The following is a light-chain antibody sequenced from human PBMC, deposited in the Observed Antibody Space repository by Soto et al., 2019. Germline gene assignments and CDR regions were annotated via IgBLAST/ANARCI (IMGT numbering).Light chain of an antibody. V-gene: IGLV3-1*01. CDR2: QDS. CDR3: QAWDTGRHV. Sequence: SYELTQPPSVSVSPGQTASISCSGDKLGDKYACWYQQKPGQSPVLVIYQDSKRPSGIPERFSGSNSGNTATLTISGTQAIDEDDYSCQAWDTGRHVFGTGTKVNVL. CDR1: KLGDKY. J-gene: IGLJ1*01.